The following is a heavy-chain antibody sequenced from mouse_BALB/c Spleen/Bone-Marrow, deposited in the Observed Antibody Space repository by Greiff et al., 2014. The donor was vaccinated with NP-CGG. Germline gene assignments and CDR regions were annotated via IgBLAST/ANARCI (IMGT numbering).Heavy chain of an antibody. CDR1: GFTFSSFG. Sequence: EVHLVESGGGLVQPGGSRKLSCAASGFTFSSFGMQWVRQAPEKGLEWVAYIGSGSSTIYYADTVKGRFTISRDNPKNTLFLQMTSLRSEDTAMYYCARLRRYYGYFDYWGQGTTLTVSS. CDR2: IGSGSSTI. CDR3: ARLRRYYGYFDY. J-gene: IGHJ2*01. D-gene: IGHD1-1*01. V-gene: IGHV5-17*02.